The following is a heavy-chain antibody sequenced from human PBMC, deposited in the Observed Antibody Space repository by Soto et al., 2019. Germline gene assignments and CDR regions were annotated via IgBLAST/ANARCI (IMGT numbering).Heavy chain of an antibody. CDR2: IKQDGSEK. V-gene: IGHV3-7*01. J-gene: IGHJ6*02. Sequence: GGSLRLSCAASGFTFSSYWMSWVRQAPGKGLEWVANIKQDGSEKYYVDSVKGRFTISRDNAKNSLYLQMNSLRAEDTAVYYCARAWAAAAGTDYYYGMDVWGQGTTVTVSS. CDR3: ARAWAAAAGTDYYYGMDV. D-gene: IGHD6-13*01. CDR1: GFTFSSYW.